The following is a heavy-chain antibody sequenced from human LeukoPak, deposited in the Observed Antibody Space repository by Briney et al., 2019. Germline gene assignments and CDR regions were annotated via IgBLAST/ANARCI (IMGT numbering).Heavy chain of an antibody. CDR1: GYTFTGYY. J-gene: IGHJ5*02. Sequence: ASVKVSCKASGYTFTGYYMHWVRQAPGQGLEWMGWINPNSGGTNYAQKFQGRVTMTRDTSISTAYMELSRLRSDDTAVYYCAREYYVLVWFDPWGQGTLVTVSS. CDR2: INPNSGGT. D-gene: IGHD2/OR15-2a*01. CDR3: AREYYVLVWFDP. V-gene: IGHV1-2*02.